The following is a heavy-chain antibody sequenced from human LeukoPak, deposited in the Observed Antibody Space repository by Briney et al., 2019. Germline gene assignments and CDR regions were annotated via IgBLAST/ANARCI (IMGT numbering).Heavy chain of an antibody. CDR1: GYGFNNFW. Sequence: GESLKISCKGSGYGFNNFWIGWVRQMPGKGLEWMGVIYPGDSYTKYSPSFQGQVTISADKSISTAYLQWSSLKASDTAMYYCARPSTYGSGSYLDYWGQGTLVTVSS. CDR3: ARPSTYGSGSYLDY. D-gene: IGHD3-10*01. CDR2: IYPGDSYT. V-gene: IGHV5-51*01. J-gene: IGHJ4*02.